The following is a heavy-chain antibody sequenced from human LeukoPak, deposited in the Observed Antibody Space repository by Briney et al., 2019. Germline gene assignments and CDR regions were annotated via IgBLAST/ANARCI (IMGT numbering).Heavy chain of an antibody. J-gene: IGHJ4*02. D-gene: IGHD4-17*01. V-gene: IGHV3-23*01. CDR2: ISGSGGST. CDR1: GLTFSSYA. Sequence: GGSLRLSCEASGLTFSSYAMSWVRQAPGKGLEWVSAISGSGGSTYYADSVKGRFTISRDNSKNTLYLQMNSLRAEDTAVYYCAKDHYGDYVEYFDYWGQGTLVTVSS. CDR3: AKDHYGDYVEYFDY.